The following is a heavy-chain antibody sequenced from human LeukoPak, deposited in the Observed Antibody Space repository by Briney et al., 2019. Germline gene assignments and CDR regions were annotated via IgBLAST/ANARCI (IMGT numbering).Heavy chain of an antibody. D-gene: IGHD3-22*01. Sequence: SETLSLTCTVSGGSISSGGYYWGWIRQHPGKGLEWIGYIYYSGSTYYNPSLKSRVTISVDTSKNQFSLKLSSVTAADTAVYYCARDRGYYDSSGYSPPAWGQGTLVTVSS. V-gene: IGHV4-31*03. CDR2: IYYSGST. CDR3: ARDRGYYDSSGYSPPA. CDR1: GGSISSGGYY. J-gene: IGHJ5*02.